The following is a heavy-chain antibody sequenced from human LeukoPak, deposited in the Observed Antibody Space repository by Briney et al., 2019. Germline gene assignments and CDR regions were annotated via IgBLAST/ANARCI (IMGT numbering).Heavy chain of an antibody. J-gene: IGHJ4*02. CDR2: ISGSGDNT. Sequence: PGGSLRLSWASAGFTFSSYSMNWVRQAPGKGLEWVSGISGSGDNTYYTDSVKGRFTISRDNSKNTPYLQMNSLRVEDTAVYYCAKCLTSDGVCLNFDHWGQGALVTVSS. CDR1: GFTFSSYS. CDR3: AKCLTSDGVCLNFDH. V-gene: IGHV3-23*01. D-gene: IGHD2-15*01.